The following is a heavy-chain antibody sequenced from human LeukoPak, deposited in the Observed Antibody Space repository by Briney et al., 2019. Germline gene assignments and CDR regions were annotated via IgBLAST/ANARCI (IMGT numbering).Heavy chain of an antibody. V-gene: IGHV1-2*02. CDR2: INANNGGT. D-gene: IGHD1-26*01. Sequence: ASVKVSCKASGNTFSDSYIHWVRQAPGQGLGWMGWINANNGGTHTAQKFQGRITMTRDTSTSTAYMELRSLRSDDTAVYYCAFHPLIVGVSLDYWGQGTLVTVSS. CDR3: AFHPLIVGVSLDY. J-gene: IGHJ4*02. CDR1: GNTFSDSY.